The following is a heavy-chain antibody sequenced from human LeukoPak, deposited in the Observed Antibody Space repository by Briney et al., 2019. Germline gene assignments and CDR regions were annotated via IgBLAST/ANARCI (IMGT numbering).Heavy chain of an antibody. CDR3: ARLFGYRDNYFDY. D-gene: IGHD5-18*01. J-gene: IGHJ4*02. V-gene: IGHV4-34*01. CDR2: INHSGST. CDR1: GGSFSGYY. Sequence: SETLSLTCAVYGGSFSGYYWSWIRQPPGKGLEWIGEINHSGSTNYNPSLKSRVTISVDTSKNQFSLKLSSVTAADTAVYYCARLFGYRDNYFDYWGQGTLVTVSS.